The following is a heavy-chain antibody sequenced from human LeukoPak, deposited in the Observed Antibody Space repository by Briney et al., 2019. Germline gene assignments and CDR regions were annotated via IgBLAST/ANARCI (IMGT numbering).Heavy chain of an antibody. CDR2: IYYTGST. V-gene: IGHV4-59*01. D-gene: IGHD3-10*01. J-gene: IGHJ4*02. CDR1: GGSIGTYF. CDR3: AREPWVVGELRDMR. Sequence: SETLSLTCTVSGGSIGTYFWSWTRQPPGKGLEWVGYIYYTGSTSYNPSLKSRVTISVDTSRNQISLMLNSVTAADTAVYYCAREPWVVGELRDMRWGQGTLVTVSS.